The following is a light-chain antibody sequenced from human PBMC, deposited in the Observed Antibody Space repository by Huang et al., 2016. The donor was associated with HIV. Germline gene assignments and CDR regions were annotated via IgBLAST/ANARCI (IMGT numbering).Light chain of an antibody. Sequence: EIVMTQSPATLSVSPGERATLYCRASQSVSSNLVWYQQKPGQAPRRLIYGASTRATGIPARFSGSGSGTEFTLNISSLQSEDFAVYYCQQYNNWPPYTFGQGTKLEIK. J-gene: IGKJ2*01. V-gene: IGKV3-15*01. CDR2: GAS. CDR3: QQYNNWPPYT. CDR1: QSVSSN.